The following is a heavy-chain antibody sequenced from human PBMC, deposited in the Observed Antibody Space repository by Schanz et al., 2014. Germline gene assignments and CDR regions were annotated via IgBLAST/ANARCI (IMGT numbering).Heavy chain of an antibody. D-gene: IGHD6-13*01. CDR1: GGSMSSYY. CDR3: ARAAGPVDY. J-gene: IGHJ4*02. V-gene: IGHV4-59*12. Sequence: QVQLQETGPGLVKPSETLSLTCTVSGGSMSSYYWSWIRQQPGKALEWIGYIYHSGNTYYNPSLKSRVTISVDTSKNQFSLMLGSVTAADTAVYYCARAAGPVDYWGQGTLVTVSS. CDR2: IYHSGNT.